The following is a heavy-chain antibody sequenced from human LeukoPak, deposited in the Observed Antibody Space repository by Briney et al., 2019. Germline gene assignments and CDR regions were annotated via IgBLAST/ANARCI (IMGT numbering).Heavy chain of an antibody. J-gene: IGHJ5*02. CDR1: GGSFSGYY. CDR3: ARAYSSASWFDP. V-gene: IGHV4-34*01. CDR2: INHSGNT. D-gene: IGHD6-19*01. Sequence: SETLSLTCAVYGGSFSGYYWSWIRQPPGKGLEWIGEINHSGNTNYNPSLKSRVTVSVDTSKNQFSLDLSSVTAADTAVYYCARAYSSASWFDPWGQGTLVTVSS.